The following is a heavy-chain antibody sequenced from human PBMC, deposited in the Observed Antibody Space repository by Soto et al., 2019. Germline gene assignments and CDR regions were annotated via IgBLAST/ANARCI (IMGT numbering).Heavy chain of an antibody. CDR2: IYSGGST. Sequence: EVQLVESGGGLVQPGGSLRLSCAASGFTVSSNYMSWVRQAPGKGLEWVSVIYSGGSTYYADSVKGRFTISRDNSKNTLYLQMNSLRAEDTAVYYCARVSPYCSGGSCYAFDYWGQGTLVTVSS. CDR1: GFTVSSNY. CDR3: ARVSPYCSGGSCYAFDY. D-gene: IGHD2-15*01. J-gene: IGHJ4*02. V-gene: IGHV3-66*01.